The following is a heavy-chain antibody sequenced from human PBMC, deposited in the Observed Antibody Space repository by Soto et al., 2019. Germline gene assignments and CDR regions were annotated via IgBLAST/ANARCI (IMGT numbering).Heavy chain of an antibody. CDR1: GFTFSDYY. D-gene: IGHD2-8*01. CDR2: ITSSGSTI. V-gene: IGHV3-11*01. J-gene: IGHJ4*02. CDR3: ARDAQKGSMAPFDY. Sequence: GGSLRLSCAASGFTFSDYYMSWIRQAPGTGLEWLSYITSSGSTIYYADSVKGRFTISRDNAQNSLYLQMNSLRAEDTAVYYCARDAQKGSMAPFDYWGQGTLVTVSS.